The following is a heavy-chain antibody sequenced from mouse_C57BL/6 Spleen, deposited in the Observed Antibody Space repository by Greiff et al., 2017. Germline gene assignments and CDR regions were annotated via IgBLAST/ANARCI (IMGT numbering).Heavy chain of an antibody. CDR3: ARAPTTVRYFDV. Sequence: EVKVEESGGGLVKPGGSLKLSCAASGFTFSSYAMSWVRQTPEKRLEWVATISDGGSYTYYPDNVKGRFTISRDNAKNNLYLQMSHLKSEDTAMYYCARAPTTVRYFDVWGTGTTVTVSS. CDR1: GFTFSSYA. D-gene: IGHD1-1*01. J-gene: IGHJ1*03. CDR2: ISDGGSYT. V-gene: IGHV5-4*03.